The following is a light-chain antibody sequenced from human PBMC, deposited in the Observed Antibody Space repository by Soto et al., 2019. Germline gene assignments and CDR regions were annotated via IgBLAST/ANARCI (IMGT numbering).Light chain of an antibody. V-gene: IGLV1-44*01. CDR3: AAWDDSLDGPV. J-gene: IGLJ2*01. CDR1: SSNIRSNT. Sequence: QSVLSQPPSASGTLGQRVTISCSASSSNIRSNTVNWYLHLPGAAPKLLIHSGDRRPSGVPDRFSGSRSGTSTSLAISGLQSEDEADYYCAAWDDSLDGPVFGGGTKLTVL. CDR2: SGD.